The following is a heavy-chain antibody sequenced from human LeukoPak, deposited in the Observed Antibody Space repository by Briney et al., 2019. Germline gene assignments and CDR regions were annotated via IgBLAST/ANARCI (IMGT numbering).Heavy chain of an antibody. CDR3: ARDLAYGDDGL. D-gene: IGHD4-17*01. CDR1: GFTLSNYS. J-gene: IGHJ4*02. V-gene: IGHV3-21*01. Sequence: GGSLRLSCAASGFTLSNYSMNWVRQAPGKGLEWVAFISSSSSYIFYADSLKGRFTISRDNAKNSPYLQMNSLRADDTAVYYCARDLAYGDDGLWGQGTLVTVSS. CDR2: ISSSSSYI.